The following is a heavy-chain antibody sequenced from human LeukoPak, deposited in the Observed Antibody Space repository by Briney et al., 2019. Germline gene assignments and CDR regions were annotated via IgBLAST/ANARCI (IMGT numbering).Heavy chain of an antibody. J-gene: IGHJ6*03. D-gene: IGHD2-2*01. CDR1: GFTFSSYW. Sequence: PGGSLRLSCAASGFTFSSYWMSWVRQAPGKGLEWVANIKQDGSEKYYVDSVKGRFTISRDNAKNSLDLQLNSLRAEETAVYYCARRVGGIVVVPAAPVRAYYYYYYMDVWGKGTTVTVSS. CDR2: IKQDGSEK. V-gene: IGHV3-7*01. CDR3: ARRVGGIVVVPAAPVRAYYYYYYMDV.